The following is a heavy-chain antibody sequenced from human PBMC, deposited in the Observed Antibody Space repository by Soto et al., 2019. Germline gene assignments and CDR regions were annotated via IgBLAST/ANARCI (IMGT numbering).Heavy chain of an antibody. V-gene: IGHV3-23*01. CDR3: AKDGVRYCSGGSCPRWFDP. D-gene: IGHD2-15*01. CDR2: ISGNAGTT. CDR1: GFTFSSYA. Sequence: GGSLRLSCAASGFTFSSYAMSWVRQAPGKGLEWVSAISGNAGTTYYADSVKGRFTISRDNSKNTLYLQMNSLRAEDTAIYYCAKDGVRYCSGGSCPRWFDPWGQGNLVTVSS. J-gene: IGHJ5*02.